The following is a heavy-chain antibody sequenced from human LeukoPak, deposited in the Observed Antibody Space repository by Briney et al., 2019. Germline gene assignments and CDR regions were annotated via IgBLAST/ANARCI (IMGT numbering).Heavy chain of an antibody. CDR1: GFIFSTYN. J-gene: IGHJ4*02. Sequence: GGSLRLSCAASGFIFSTYNMYWVRQAPGQGLEWVAFIRYDGDYKEYADSVKGRFTISRDNSKNMLYLQMNGLRAEDTAVYYCAKDLQYSGGFDYWGQGTLVTVSS. D-gene: IGHD6-19*01. CDR2: IRYDGDYK. CDR3: AKDLQYSGGFDY. V-gene: IGHV3-30*02.